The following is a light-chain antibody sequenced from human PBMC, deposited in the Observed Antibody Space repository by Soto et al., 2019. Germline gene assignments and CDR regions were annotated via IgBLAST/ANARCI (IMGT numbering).Light chain of an antibody. J-gene: IGLJ1*01. CDR2: RGT. CDR3: FSPAPESSYV. Sequence: QSVLAQPASVSGSPGQSITISCTGTSSDVGAYDAVSWYQQHPGKAPQVIIYRGTKRPSGVFTRFSGSGCGNTASLTVSALQAVDEAEYFCFSPAPESSYVFGTGTKVTVL. V-gene: IGLV2-23*01. CDR1: SSDVGAYDA.